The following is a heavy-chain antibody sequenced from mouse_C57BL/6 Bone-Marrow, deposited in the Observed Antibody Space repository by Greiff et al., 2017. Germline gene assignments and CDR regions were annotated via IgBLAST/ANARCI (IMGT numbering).Heavy chain of an antibody. V-gene: IGHV1-56*01. Sequence: VQLQQSGPELVRPGASVKISCKAPGYTFTSHWMQWVRQRPGQGLAWIGEIFPGSGSTYYNEKFKGKATLTVATSSSTAYMQLSRLTSEDSAVYFCARPPFYDGYYVPFAYWGQGTLVTVSA. J-gene: IGHJ3*01. D-gene: IGHD2-3*01. CDR2: IFPGSGST. CDR1: GYTFTSHW. CDR3: ARPPFYDGYYVPFAY.